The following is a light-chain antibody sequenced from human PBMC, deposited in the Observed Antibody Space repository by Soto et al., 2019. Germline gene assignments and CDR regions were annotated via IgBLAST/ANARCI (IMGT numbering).Light chain of an antibody. V-gene: IGKV1-5*01. J-gene: IGKJ5*01. CDR1: QSIGTW. CDR2: DAS. Sequence: DIQLTQSPSTLPASVGDRVTITSRASQSIGTWLAWYQHRPGKAPSLLIYDASTLRSGVPSRFSGSGSGTEFTLTISSLQADDFATYYCQQSDTYPLTFGQGTRLEIK. CDR3: QQSDTYPLT.